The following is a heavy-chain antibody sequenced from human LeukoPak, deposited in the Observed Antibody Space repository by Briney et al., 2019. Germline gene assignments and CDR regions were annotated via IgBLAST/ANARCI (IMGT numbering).Heavy chain of an antibody. Sequence: GRSLRLSCAASGFTFDDYAMHWVRQAPGKGLEWVSGISWNSGSIGYADSVKGRFTISRDNAKNSLYLQMNSLRAEDTAVYYCAKDQSAVPALCMDVWGQGTTVTVSS. CDR3: AKDQSAVPALCMDV. CDR1: GFTFDDYA. J-gene: IGHJ6*02. V-gene: IGHV3-9*01. CDR2: ISWNSGSI. D-gene: IGHD2-2*01.